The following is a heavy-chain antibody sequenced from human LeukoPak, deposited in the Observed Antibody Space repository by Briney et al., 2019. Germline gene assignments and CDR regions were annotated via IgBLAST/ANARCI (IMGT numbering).Heavy chain of an antibody. Sequence: GGSLRLSCAASGFTFRSYSMHWVPQAPGKGLERGAVIWYDGSNKYYADSVKGRFTISRDNSKNTLYLQMNSLRAEDTAVYYCARDRSGTTGTEGLGYYYGMDVWGKGSTVTVSS. CDR3: ARDRSGTTGTEGLGYYYGMDV. CDR2: IWYDGSNK. V-gene: IGHV3-33*01. J-gene: IGHJ6*04. D-gene: IGHD1-1*01. CDR1: GFTFRSYS.